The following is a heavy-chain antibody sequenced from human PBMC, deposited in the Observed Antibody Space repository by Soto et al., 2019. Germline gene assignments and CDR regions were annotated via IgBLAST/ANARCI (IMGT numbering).Heavy chain of an antibody. D-gene: IGHD3-22*01. Sequence: SETLSLTCTVSGGSISSGDYYWSWIRQPPGKGLEWIGYIYYSGSTYYNPSLKSRVTISVDTSKNQFTLKLSSVTAADTAVYYCARGQYYYDSSGPQYYFDYWAQGTLVTASS. CDR2: IYYSGST. J-gene: IGHJ4*02. V-gene: IGHV4-30-4*01. CDR3: ARGQYYYDSSGPQYYFDY. CDR1: GGSISSGDYY.